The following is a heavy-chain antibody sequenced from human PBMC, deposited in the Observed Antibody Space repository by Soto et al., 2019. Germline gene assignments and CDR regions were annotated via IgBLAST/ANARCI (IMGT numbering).Heavy chain of an antibody. CDR3: ARGEYQRLDYYSYGMDV. Sequence: ASVKVSCKASGYTFTGYYMHWVRQAPGQGLEWMGWINPNSGGTNYAQKFQGWDTMTRDTSISTAYMELSRLRSDDTAVYYCARGEYQRLDYYSYGMDVGGKGTTVTVSS. D-gene: IGHD2-2*01. J-gene: IGHJ6*04. CDR1: GYTFTGYY. V-gene: IGHV1-2*04. CDR2: INPNSGGT.